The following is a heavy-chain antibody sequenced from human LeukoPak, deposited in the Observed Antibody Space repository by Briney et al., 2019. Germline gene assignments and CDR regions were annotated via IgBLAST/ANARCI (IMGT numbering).Heavy chain of an antibody. CDR1: GYSFTSYY. CDR2: INPNSGGT. CDR3: ARDSSGFYTFDY. V-gene: IGHV1-2*04. Sequence: AASVKVSCKASGYSFTSYYMHCARQAPGQGLEWMGWINPNSGGTNYAQKFQGWVTMTRDTSISTAHMELSRLRSDDTAVYYCARDSSGFYTFDYWGQGTLVTVSS. J-gene: IGHJ4*02. D-gene: IGHD6-19*01.